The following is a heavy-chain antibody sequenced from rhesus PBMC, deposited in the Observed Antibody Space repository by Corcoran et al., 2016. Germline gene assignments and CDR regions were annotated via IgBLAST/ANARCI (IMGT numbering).Heavy chain of an antibody. Sequence: EVQLVQSGAEVKRPGESLKISCKTSGYSFTSYWISWVRQMPGKGLEWMGAIDPSDSDTRYNPSFQGRVTISADKSISTDYLQWSRLKASDTATYCCAKGGWGDLFDYWGQGVLVTVSS. D-gene: IGHD3-34*01. CDR1: GYSFTSYW. V-gene: IGHV5-20*01. CDR2: IDPSDSDT. J-gene: IGHJ4*01. CDR3: AKGGWGDLFDY.